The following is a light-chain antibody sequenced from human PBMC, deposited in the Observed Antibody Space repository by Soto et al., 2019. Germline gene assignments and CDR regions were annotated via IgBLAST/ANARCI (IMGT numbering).Light chain of an antibody. V-gene: IGLV1-47*01. J-gene: IGLJ3*02. CDR1: SSNIGSNY. Sequence: QSVLTQPPSASGTPGQRVTISCSGSSSNIGSNYVYWFQQLPGTAPNLLIYRNNQRPSGTPDRFSGSKSGTSASLAISGLRSEDEADYYCAAWHDSLSAWVLGGGTKVTVL. CDR2: RNN. CDR3: AAWHDSLSAWV.